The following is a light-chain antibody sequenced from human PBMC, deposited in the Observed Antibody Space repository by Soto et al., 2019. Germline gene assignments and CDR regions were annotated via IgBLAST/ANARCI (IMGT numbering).Light chain of an antibody. V-gene: IGLV1-44*01. CDR1: SSNIGSNT. CDR2: STD. J-gene: IGLJ1*01. CDR3: AKWDDSRNAYV. Sequence: QSVLTQPPSASGTPGQRVTISASGSSSNIGSNTVTWYQQLPGTAPKLLIYSTDERPSGVPDRFSGSKSGTSASLAISGLQSEDEADYYCAKWDDSRNAYVFGPGTKVTVL.